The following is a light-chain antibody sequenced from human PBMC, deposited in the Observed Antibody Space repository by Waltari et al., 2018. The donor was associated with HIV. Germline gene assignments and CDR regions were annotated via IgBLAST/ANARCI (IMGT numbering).Light chain of an antibody. CDR3: QQYAISPIS. Sequence: DIVLTQSPVTLSLSPGERATLSCRASQSVGRNFAWYQQKTGQAPRLLIFDASKRATGIPDRFSGSGSGTDFTLTITRLEPEDFAVYYCQQYAISPISFGQGTRLEIK. V-gene: IGKV3-20*01. CDR2: DAS. CDR1: QSVGRN. J-gene: IGKJ5*01.